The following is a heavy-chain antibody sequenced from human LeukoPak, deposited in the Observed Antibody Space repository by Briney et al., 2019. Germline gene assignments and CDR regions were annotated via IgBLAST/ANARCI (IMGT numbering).Heavy chain of an antibody. D-gene: IGHD6-19*01. Sequence: GASVKVSCKASGYTFTGYYMHWVRQAPGQGLEWMGWINPNSGGTNYAQKFQGRVTMTRDTSISTAYMELSRLRSDDTAVYYCARDRSQSSGWYDYWGQGTLVTVSS. J-gene: IGHJ4*02. CDR2: INPNSGGT. V-gene: IGHV1-2*02. CDR3: ARDRSQSSGWYDY. CDR1: GYTFTGYY.